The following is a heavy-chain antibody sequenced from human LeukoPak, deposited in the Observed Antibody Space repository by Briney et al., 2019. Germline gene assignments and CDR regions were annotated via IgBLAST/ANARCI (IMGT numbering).Heavy chain of an antibody. Sequence: PGGSLRLSCAASGFSFSNYEMNWVRQAPGKGLEWVSYISGSGNTIHYADSVKGRLTISRDNAENSLYLQMNSLRDEDTAVYYCARHDYGGNSGDYWGQGTLVTVSS. D-gene: IGHD4-23*01. J-gene: IGHJ4*02. CDR3: ARHDYGGNSGDY. CDR1: GFSFSNYE. CDR2: ISGSGNTI. V-gene: IGHV3-48*03.